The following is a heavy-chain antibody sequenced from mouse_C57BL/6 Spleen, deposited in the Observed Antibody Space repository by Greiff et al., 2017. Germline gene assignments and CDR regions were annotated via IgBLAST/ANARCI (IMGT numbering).Heavy chain of an antibody. Sequence: VQLQQSGAELVRPGTSVKVSCKASGYAFTNYLIEWVKQRPGQGLEWIGVINPGSGGTNYNEKFKGKATLTADKSSSTAYMQLSSLTSEDSAVYFCARAPYYYGSSYGVAYWGQGTLVTVSA. V-gene: IGHV1-54*01. CDR1: GYAFTNYL. CDR2: INPGSGGT. CDR3: ARAPYYYGSSYGVAY. J-gene: IGHJ3*01. D-gene: IGHD1-1*01.